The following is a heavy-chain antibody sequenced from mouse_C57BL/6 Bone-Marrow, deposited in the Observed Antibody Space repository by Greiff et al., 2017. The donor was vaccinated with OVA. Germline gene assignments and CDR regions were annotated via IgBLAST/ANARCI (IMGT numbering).Heavy chain of an antibody. D-gene: IGHD2-4*01. CDR3: ARPGYYDYDGDAMDY. CDR1: GYTFTSYW. Sequence: QVQLQQPGAELVKPGASVKLSCKASGYTFTSYWMHWVKQRPGQGLEWIGMIHPNSGSTNYNEKFKSKATLTVDKSSSTAYMQLSSLTSEDSAVYDCARPGYYDYDGDAMDYWGQGTSVTVSS. CDR2: IHPNSGST. V-gene: IGHV1-64*01. J-gene: IGHJ4*01.